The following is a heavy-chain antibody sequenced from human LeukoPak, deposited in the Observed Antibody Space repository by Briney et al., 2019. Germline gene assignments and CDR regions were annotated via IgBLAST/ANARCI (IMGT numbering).Heavy chain of an antibody. D-gene: IGHD4-11*01. Sequence: SQTLSLTCTVSGGSISSGDYYWSWIRQPPGKGLEWIGYIYYSGSTYYNPSLKSRVTISVDTSKNQFSLKLSSVTAADTAVYYCASSSGTTRGAFDIWGQGTTVTVSS. CDR2: IYYSGST. J-gene: IGHJ3*02. CDR1: GGSISSGDYY. V-gene: IGHV4-30-4*08. CDR3: ASSSGTTRGAFDI.